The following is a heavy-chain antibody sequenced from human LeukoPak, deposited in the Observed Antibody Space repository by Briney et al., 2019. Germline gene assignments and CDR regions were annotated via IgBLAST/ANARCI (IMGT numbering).Heavy chain of an antibody. V-gene: IGHV3-23*01. CDR2: ISGSGGST. CDR1: GFTFSSYG. CDR3: AKFRYYVSGSSYFYMDV. Sequence: PGGSLRLSCAASGFTFSSYGMSWVRPAPGKGLGWVPAISGSGGSTYYADSVKGRFTSSRDNSKNTLYLQMNSLRAEDTAVYYCAKFRYYVSGSSYFYMDVWGKGTTVTISS. J-gene: IGHJ6*03. D-gene: IGHD3-10*01.